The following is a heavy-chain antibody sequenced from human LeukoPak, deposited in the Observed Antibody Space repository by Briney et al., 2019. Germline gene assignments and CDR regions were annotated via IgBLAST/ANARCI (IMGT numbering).Heavy chain of an antibody. CDR1: GFTLSSYG. CDR2: ISGSGGSR. CDR3: AKEVCSSTSCYYDY. D-gene: IGHD2-2*01. Sequence: GGSLRLACAASGFTLSSYGMRWVRQAGGKGREWVSAISGSGGSRYYADSGKGRFTIARENSKTTLYLQMNSLRAEDTAVYYCAKEVCSSTSCYYDYWGQGTLVTVSS. V-gene: IGHV3-23*01. J-gene: IGHJ4*02.